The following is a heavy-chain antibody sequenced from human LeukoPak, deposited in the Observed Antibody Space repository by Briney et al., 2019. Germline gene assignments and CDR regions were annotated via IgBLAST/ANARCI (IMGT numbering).Heavy chain of an antibody. CDR2: ISGSGGST. Sequence: GGSLRLSCAASGFTFSSYGMSWVRQAPGKGLEWVSAISGSGGSTYYADSVKGRFTISRDNSKNTLYLQMNSLRAEDTAVYYCAKLGYCSSTSCNWDYYYMDVWGKGTTVTISS. V-gene: IGHV3-23*01. CDR3: AKLGYCSSTSCNWDYYYMDV. D-gene: IGHD2-2*01. J-gene: IGHJ6*03. CDR1: GFTFSSYG.